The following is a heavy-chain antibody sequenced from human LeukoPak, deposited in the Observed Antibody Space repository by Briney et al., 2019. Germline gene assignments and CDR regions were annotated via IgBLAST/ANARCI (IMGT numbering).Heavy chain of an antibody. D-gene: IGHD6-6*01. CDR2: INQDGREK. J-gene: IGHJ4*02. Sequence: GGSLRLPCAPSGLHFSGYWMSGVRQATGKGLECVANINQDGREKYYVDSVKGRFTISRDNAKNSLNLQMNSLRAEDTAVYYCARESSSSDYYFDSWGQGTLVTVSS. CDR3: ARESSSSDYYFDS. V-gene: IGHV3-7*01. CDR1: GLHFSGYW.